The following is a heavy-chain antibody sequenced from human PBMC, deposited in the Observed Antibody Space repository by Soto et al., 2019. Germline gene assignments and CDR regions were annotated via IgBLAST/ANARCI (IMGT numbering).Heavy chain of an antibody. J-gene: IGHJ4*02. CDR2: ISYDGSNK. Sequence: QVQLVESGGGVVQPGRSLRLSCAASGFTFSSYGMHWVRQAPGKGLEWVAVISYDGSNKYYADSVKGRFTISRDNSKNTLYLQMNSLRAEDTAVYYCAKDLGIAVADHFDYWGQGTLVTVSS. CDR1: GFTFSSYG. CDR3: AKDLGIAVADHFDY. V-gene: IGHV3-30*18. D-gene: IGHD6-19*01.